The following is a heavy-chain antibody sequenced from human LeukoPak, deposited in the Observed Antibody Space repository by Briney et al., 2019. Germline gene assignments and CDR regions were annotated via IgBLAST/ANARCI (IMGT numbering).Heavy chain of an antibody. CDR2: INSDGSST. J-gene: IGHJ4*02. CDR3: ARQWELSGYDY. CDR1: GFTFSSYA. V-gene: IGHV3-74*01. D-gene: IGHD1-26*01. Sequence: GGSLRLSCAASGFTFSSYAMSWVRQAPGKGLVWVSRINSDGSSTSYADSVKGRFTISRDNAKNTLYLQMNSLRAEDTAVYYCARQWELSGYDYWGQGTLVTVSS.